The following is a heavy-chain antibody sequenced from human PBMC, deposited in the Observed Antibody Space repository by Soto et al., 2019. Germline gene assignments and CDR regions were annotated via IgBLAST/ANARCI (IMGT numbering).Heavy chain of an antibody. CDR1: GGSISSSSYY. Sequence: SETLSLTCTVSGGSISSSSYYWGWIRQPPGKGLEWIGSIYYSGSTYYNPSLKSRVTISVDTSKNQFSLKLSSVTAADTAVYYCARGRWLQLVRYNWFDPWGQGTLVTVSS. CDR2: IYYSGST. J-gene: IGHJ5*02. D-gene: IGHD5-12*01. V-gene: IGHV4-39*01. CDR3: ARGRWLQLVRYNWFDP.